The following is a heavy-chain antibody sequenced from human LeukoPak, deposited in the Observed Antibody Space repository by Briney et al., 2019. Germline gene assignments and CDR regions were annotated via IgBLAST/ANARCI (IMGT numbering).Heavy chain of an antibody. CDR2: ISYDGSNK. CDR3: AREVNNWNYALLDY. J-gene: IGHJ4*02. Sequence: GRSLRLSCAASGFTFSSYAMHWVRQAPGKGLEWAAVISYDGSNKYYADSVKGRFTISRDNSKNTLYLQMNSLRAEDTAVYYCAREVNNWNYALLDYWGQGTLVTVSS. V-gene: IGHV3-30-3*01. D-gene: IGHD1-7*01. CDR1: GFTFSSYA.